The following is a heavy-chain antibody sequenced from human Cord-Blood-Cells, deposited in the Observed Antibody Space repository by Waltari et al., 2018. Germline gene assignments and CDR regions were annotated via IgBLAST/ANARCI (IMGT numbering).Heavy chain of an antibody. CDR2: IYTSGST. D-gene: IGHD3-22*01. Sequence: QVQLQESGPGLVKPSETLSLTCTVSGGSISSYYWSWIRQPAGKGLEWIGRIYTSGSTNYNPSLKSRVTMSVDRSKNQFSLKLSSVTAADTAVYYCARDRRYYDSSGYYYYYGMDVWGQGTTVTVSS. J-gene: IGHJ6*02. V-gene: IGHV4-4*07. CDR1: GGSISSYY. CDR3: ARDRRYYDSSGYYYYYGMDV.